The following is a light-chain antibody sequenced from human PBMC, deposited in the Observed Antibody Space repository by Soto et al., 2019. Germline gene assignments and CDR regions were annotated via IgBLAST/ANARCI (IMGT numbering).Light chain of an antibody. V-gene: IGKV3-11*01. Sequence: EIVLTQSPATLSLSPGERATLSCRASQSVSSYLAWYQQKPGQAPRLLIYDASNRATGIPARFSGSGSGTDFTLTISSLEPEDFVVYYCQQRSNWPPSITFGPGTKVDIK. CDR1: QSVSSY. CDR2: DAS. J-gene: IGKJ3*01. CDR3: QQRSNWPPSIT.